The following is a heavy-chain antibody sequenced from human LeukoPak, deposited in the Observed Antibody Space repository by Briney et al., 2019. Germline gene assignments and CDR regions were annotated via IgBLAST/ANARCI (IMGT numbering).Heavy chain of an antibody. V-gene: IGHV3-23*01. Sequence: GSRRLASGSSDISVGNCGMIWGRQATGKGLQWVPGISDRRLRTNYADSVKGRFTISTDHPKNTLYLQMNSLRAEDTAVYFCAKRGVVIRVILVGFHKEAYYFDSWGQGALVTVSS. D-gene: IGHD3-22*01. CDR2: ISDRRLRT. J-gene: IGHJ4*02. CDR1: DISVGNCG. CDR3: AKRGVVIRVILVGFHKEAYYFDS.